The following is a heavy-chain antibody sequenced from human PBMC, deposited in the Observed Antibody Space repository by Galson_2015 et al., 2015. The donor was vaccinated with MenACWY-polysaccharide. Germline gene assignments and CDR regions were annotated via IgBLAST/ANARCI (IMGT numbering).Heavy chain of an antibody. J-gene: IGHJ6*02. D-gene: IGHD1-26*01. Sequence: SLRLSCAASGFIFSSYEMNWVRQAPGTGLEWVSHITSSTSAIYYADSVKGRFTISRDNAKNSLYLQMSSLRAEDTAVYYCARGSYGNGYGMDVWGQGTTVTVSS. CDR1: GFIFSSYE. CDR3: ARGSYGNGYGMDV. CDR2: ITSSTSAI. V-gene: IGHV3-48*03.